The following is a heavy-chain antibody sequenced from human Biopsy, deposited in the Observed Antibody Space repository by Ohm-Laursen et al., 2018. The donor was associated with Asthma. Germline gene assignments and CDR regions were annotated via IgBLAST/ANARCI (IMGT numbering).Heavy chain of an antibody. CDR3: AKRRGYSDLTDFDH. Sequence: SLRLSCTASGFVFRSHAMHWIRQAPGKGLEWVAVVSYDGGVVHYADSMKGRFTISRDNAKSTLYLQMNRLRTDDTAVYFCAKRRGYSDLTDFDHWGQGTLVTVSS. CDR2: VSYDGGVV. J-gene: IGHJ4*02. D-gene: IGHD3-3*01. V-gene: IGHV3-30*18. CDR1: GFVFRSHA.